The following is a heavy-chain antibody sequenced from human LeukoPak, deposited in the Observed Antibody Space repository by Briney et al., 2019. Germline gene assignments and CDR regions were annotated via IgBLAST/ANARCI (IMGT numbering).Heavy chain of an antibody. J-gene: IGHJ4*02. CDR3: ARSYGYPYFDY. D-gene: IGHD5-18*01. Sequence: PGGSLRLSCAASGFTFSSYEMNWVRQAPGKGLEWVSYISSSGSTIYYADSVKGRFTISRDNAKNSLYLRMNSLRAEDTAVYYCARSYGYPYFDYWGQGTLVTVSS. V-gene: IGHV3-48*03. CDR2: ISSSGSTI. CDR1: GFTFSSYE.